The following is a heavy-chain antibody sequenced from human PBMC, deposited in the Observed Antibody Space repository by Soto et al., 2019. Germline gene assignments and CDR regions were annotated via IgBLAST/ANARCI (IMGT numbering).Heavy chain of an antibody. V-gene: IGHV3-30*02. D-gene: IGHD6-19*01. Sequence: GGSLRLSCAASGFTFSSYGMHWVRQAPGKGLEWVAVIWYDGSNKYYADSVKGRFTISRDNSKNTLYLQMNSLRAEDTAVYYCAKDSAEWLASIDYWGQGTLVTVSS. CDR1: GFTFSSYG. CDR3: AKDSAEWLASIDY. J-gene: IGHJ4*02. CDR2: IWYDGSNK.